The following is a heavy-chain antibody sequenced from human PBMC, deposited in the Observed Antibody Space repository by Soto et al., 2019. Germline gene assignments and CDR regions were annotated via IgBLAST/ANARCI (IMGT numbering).Heavy chain of an antibody. Sequence: SETLSLTCSVYGGSFSCYYWSWIRQPPGKGLEWIGEINHSGSTNYNPSLKSRVTISVDTSKNQFSLKLSSVTAADTAVYYCARRGCMDVWGQGTTVTVSS. CDR3: ARRGCMDV. CDR2: INHSGST. J-gene: IGHJ6*02. D-gene: IGHD3-10*01. CDR1: GGSFSCYY. V-gene: IGHV4-34*01.